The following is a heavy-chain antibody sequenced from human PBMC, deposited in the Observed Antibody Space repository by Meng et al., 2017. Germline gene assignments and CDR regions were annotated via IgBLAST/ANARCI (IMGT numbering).Heavy chain of an antibody. CDR2: ISYDGSNK. J-gene: IGHJ4*02. CDR1: GFTFSSYA. D-gene: IGHD5-24*01. CDR3: ARGSRDGYNYCFDY. Sequence: VRGVGAGGGVCQRGRSLRLSCAASGFTFSSYAMHWIRQAPGKGLEWVAVISYDGSNKYYADSVKGRFTISRDNSKNTLYLQMNSLRAEDTAVYYCARGSRDGYNYCFDYWGQGTLVTVSS. V-gene: IGHV3-30*01.